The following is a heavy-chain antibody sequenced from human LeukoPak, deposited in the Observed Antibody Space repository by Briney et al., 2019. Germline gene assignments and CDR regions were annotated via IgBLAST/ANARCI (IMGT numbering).Heavy chain of an antibody. J-gene: IGHJ4*02. CDR1: GGTFSSYA. V-gene: IGHV1-69*13. CDR2: IIPIFGTA. Sequence: ASVKVSCKASGGTFSSYAISWVRQAPGQGLEWMGGIIPIFGTANYAQKFQGRVTITADESTSTAYMELSSPRSADTAVYYCARAGLDYYDSSGYPDSWGQGTLVTVSS. CDR3: ARAGLDYYDSSGYPDS. D-gene: IGHD3-22*01.